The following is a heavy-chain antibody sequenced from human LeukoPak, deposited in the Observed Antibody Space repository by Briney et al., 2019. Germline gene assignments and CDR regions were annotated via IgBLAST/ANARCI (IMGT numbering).Heavy chain of an antibody. J-gene: IGHJ4*02. V-gene: IGHV5-10-1*01. CDR3: ARRDRSGHDYFDY. CDR2: MDPSDSYT. CDR1: GYSFTTYW. Sequence: GESLRISCKGSGYSFTTYWISWVRQMPGTGLEWMERMDPSDSYTNYSPSFQGHVTISGDKSISTAYLQWSSLKASDTAMYYCARRDRSGHDYFDYWGQGTLVTVTS. D-gene: IGHD3-22*01.